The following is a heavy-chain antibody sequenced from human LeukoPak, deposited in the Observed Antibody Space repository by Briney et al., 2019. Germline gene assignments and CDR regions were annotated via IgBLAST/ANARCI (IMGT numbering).Heavy chain of an antibody. CDR1: GFTFSSYE. V-gene: IGHV3-48*03. J-gene: IGHJ4*02. D-gene: IGHD3-3*01. CDR3: VRDFRFLDDY. CDR2: ISSSGSTI. Sequence: GGSLRLSCAASGFTFSSYEMHWVRQAPGKGLEWVSYISSSGSTIYYADSVKGRFTISRDNAKNSLYLQMNSLRAEDTAVYYCVRDFRFLDDYWGQGTLVTVSS.